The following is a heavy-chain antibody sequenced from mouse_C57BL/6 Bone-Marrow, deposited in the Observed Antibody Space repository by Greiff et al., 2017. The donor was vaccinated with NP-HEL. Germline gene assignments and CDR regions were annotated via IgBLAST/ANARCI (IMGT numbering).Heavy chain of an antibody. D-gene: IGHD1-1*01. CDR2: IYPGDGDT. Sequence: QVQLQQSGAELVKPGASVKISCKASGYAFSSYWMNWVKQRPGKGLEWIGQIYPGDGDTNYNGKFKGKATLTADKSSSTAYMQLSSLTSEDSAVYFCARGITTVVPGDYWYFDVWGTGTTVTVSS. V-gene: IGHV1-80*01. J-gene: IGHJ1*03. CDR1: GYAFSSYW. CDR3: ARGITTVVPGDYWYFDV.